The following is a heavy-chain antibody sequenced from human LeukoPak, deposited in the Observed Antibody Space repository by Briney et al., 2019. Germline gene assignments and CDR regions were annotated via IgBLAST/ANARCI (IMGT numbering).Heavy chain of an antibody. CDR3: ARDWRYCSGGSCQTWFDP. V-gene: IGHV4-59*01. J-gene: IGHJ5*02. Sequence: SETLSLTCSVSGGSISSYYWSWIRQPPGKGLEWIGYIYYSGRTSYNPSLKSRVTISVDTSKNQFSLKLSSVTAADTAVYYCARDWRYCSGGSCQTWFDPWGQGTLVTVSS. CDR2: IYYSGRT. CDR1: GGSISSYY. D-gene: IGHD2-15*01.